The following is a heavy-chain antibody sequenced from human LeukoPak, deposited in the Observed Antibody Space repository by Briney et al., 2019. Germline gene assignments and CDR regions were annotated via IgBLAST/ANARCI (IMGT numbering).Heavy chain of an antibody. CDR3: ARDVGPYSGSWYWFDP. D-gene: IGHD6-13*01. V-gene: IGHV3-48*01. CDR2: ISGGSSSI. CDR1: GFTFSSSS. Sequence: GGSLRLSCAASGFTFSSSSMNWVRQAPGKGLEWVSYISGGSSSIYYADPVKGRFAISRDNAKNSLYLQMNSLRAEDTAVYYCARDVGPYSGSWYWFDPWGQGTLVTVSS. J-gene: IGHJ5*02.